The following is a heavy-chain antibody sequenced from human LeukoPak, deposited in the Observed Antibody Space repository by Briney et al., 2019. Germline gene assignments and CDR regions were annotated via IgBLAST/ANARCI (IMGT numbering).Heavy chain of an antibody. D-gene: IGHD1-26*01. V-gene: IGHV4-59*01. J-gene: IGHJ4*02. CDR2: IYYSGST. Sequence: SETLSLTCTVSGGSISSYYWSWIRQPPGKGLEWIGYIYYSGSTNYNPSLKSRVTISVDTSKNQFSLKLSSVTAADTAVYYCARSYSGSYRPFDYWGQGTLVTVSS. CDR3: ARSYSGSYRPFDY. CDR1: GGSISSYY.